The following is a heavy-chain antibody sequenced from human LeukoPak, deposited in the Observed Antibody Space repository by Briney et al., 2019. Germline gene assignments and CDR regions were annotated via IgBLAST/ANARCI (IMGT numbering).Heavy chain of an antibody. Sequence: GGSLRLSCAASGFTFSCYGMHWVRQAPGKGLEWVAFIRYDGSNKYYADSVKGRFTISRDNFKNTLYLQMNSLRAEDTAVYYCAKPVTTLNYFDYWGQGTLVTVSS. CDR3: AKPVTTLNYFDY. D-gene: IGHD4-17*01. CDR1: GFTFSCYG. J-gene: IGHJ4*02. V-gene: IGHV3-30*02. CDR2: IRYDGSNK.